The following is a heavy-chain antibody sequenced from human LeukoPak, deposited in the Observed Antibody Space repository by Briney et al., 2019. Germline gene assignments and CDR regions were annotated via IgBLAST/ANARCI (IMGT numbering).Heavy chain of an antibody. J-gene: IGHJ4*02. D-gene: IGHD6-13*01. CDR3: ARFHTSSWFFDS. Sequence: PSETLSLTCTVSGGSISSSSYYWGWIRQPPGKGLEWIGSIYYSGSTYYNPSLKSRVTISVDTSKNQFSLKLSSVTAADTAVYYCARFHTSSWFFDSWGQGILVTVSS. CDR1: GGSISSSSYY. CDR2: IYYSGST. V-gene: IGHV4-39*07.